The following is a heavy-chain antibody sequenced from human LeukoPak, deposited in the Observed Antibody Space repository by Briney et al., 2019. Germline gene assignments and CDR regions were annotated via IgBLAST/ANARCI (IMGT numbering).Heavy chain of an antibody. CDR2: MSPNSGDT. CDR1: GYTFTSYD. V-gene: IGHV1-8*01. J-gene: IGHJ4*02. D-gene: IGHD3-22*01. CDR3: VRDQDYYDSSGYLSSGLDY. Sequence: ASVKVSCKASGYTFTSYDFNWVRQATGQRPEWMGWMSPNSGDTGYAQKFQGRVTMTRDTSTSTVYMELSSLRSEDTAVYYCVRDQDYYDSSGYLSSGLDYWGQGTLVTVSS.